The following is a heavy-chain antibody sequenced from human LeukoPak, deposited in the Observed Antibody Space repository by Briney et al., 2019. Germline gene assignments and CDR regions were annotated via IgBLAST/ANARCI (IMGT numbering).Heavy chain of an antibody. CDR3: VRIMYGSGWILPDY. V-gene: IGHV3-21*01. Sequence: PGGSLRLSCAASGFSFSSYDMNWVRQAPGKGLEWVSSISSSGSYIYYADSVKGRFTISKNDAKNSLYLQMNSLRAEDTAVYYCVRIMYGSGWILPDYWGQGTLVTVSS. CDR2: ISSSGSYI. J-gene: IGHJ4*02. D-gene: IGHD6-19*01. CDR1: GFSFSSYD.